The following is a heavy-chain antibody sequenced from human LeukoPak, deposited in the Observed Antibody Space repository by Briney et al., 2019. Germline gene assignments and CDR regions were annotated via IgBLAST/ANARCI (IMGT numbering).Heavy chain of an antibody. V-gene: IGHV4-34*01. Sequence: PSETLSLTCAVYGGSFSGYYWSWIRQPPGKGLEWIGEINHSGSTNYNPSLKSRVTISVDTSKNQFSLKLSSVTAADTAVYYCARGLTWLPFGFDPWGQGTLVTVSS. CDR2: INHSGST. CDR1: GGSFSGYY. D-gene: IGHD5-12*01. J-gene: IGHJ5*02. CDR3: ARGLTWLPFGFDP.